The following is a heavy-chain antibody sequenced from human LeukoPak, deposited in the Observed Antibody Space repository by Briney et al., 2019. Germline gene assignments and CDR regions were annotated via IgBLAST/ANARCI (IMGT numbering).Heavy chain of an antibody. CDR3: ATGGSGYHRS. J-gene: IGHJ1*01. CDR2: ISYDGSNK. CDR1: GFTFSSYA. V-gene: IGHV3-30-3*01. D-gene: IGHD3-22*01. Sequence: GGSLRLSCAASGFTFSSYAMHWVRQAPGKGLEWGAVISYDGSNKYYADSVKGRFTISRDNSKNTLYLQMNSLRAEDTAVYYCATGGSGYHRSWGQGTLVTVSS.